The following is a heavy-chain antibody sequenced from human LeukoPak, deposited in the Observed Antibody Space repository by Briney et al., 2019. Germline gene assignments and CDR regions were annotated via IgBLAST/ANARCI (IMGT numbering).Heavy chain of an antibody. CDR3: ARIGYSSSCFDF. CDR1: GFTFNNYW. D-gene: IGHD6-6*01. CDR2: IKQDGSTK. V-gene: IGHV3-7*01. Sequence: GWSLRLSCAASGFTFNNYWMSWVRQAPGKGLEWVANIKQDGSTKYYMDSVKGRFTISRDNALNSLYLQMNSLRAEDTAVYYCARIGYSSSCFDFWGQGTLVTVYS. J-gene: IGHJ4*02.